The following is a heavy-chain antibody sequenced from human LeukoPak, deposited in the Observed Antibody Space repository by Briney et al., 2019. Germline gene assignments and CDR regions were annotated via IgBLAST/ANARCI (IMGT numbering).Heavy chain of an antibody. V-gene: IGHV1-3*01. CDR3: ASSGSGWYGFDY. D-gene: IGHD6-19*01. J-gene: IGHJ4*02. CDR1: GYTFTSYA. CDR2: INAGNGNT. Sequence: ASVNVSCKASGYTFTSYAMHWVRQAPGQRLEWMGWINAGNGNTKYSQKFQGRVTITRDTSASTAYMELSSLRSEDTAVYYCASSGSGWYGFDYWGQGTLVTVSS.